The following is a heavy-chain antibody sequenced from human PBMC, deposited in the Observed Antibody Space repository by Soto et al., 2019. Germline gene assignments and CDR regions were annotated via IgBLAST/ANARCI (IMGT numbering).Heavy chain of an antibody. D-gene: IGHD3-10*01. Sequence: EVQLVESGGGLIQPGGSLRLSCAASGFTVSSNYMSWVRQAPGKWLEWVSIIYSGGSTYYADSVKGRFTISRDNSKNTLYLQMNSLRAEDTAVYYCARDRGWNTEWFDPWGQGTLVTVSS. V-gene: IGHV3-53*01. CDR2: IYSGGST. CDR1: GFTVSSNY. CDR3: ARDRGWNTEWFDP. J-gene: IGHJ5*02.